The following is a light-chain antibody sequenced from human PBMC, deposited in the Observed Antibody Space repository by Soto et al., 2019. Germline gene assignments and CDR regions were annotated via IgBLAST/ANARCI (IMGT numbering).Light chain of an antibody. Sequence: QSALTQPPSASGSPGQSVTISYTGTSSDVGGYNYVSWYQQHPGKAPKLMIYEVSKRPSGVPDRFSGSKSGNTASLTVSGLQAEDEADYYCSSYAGSNNPWVFGGGTKLTVL. J-gene: IGLJ3*02. V-gene: IGLV2-8*01. CDR3: SSYAGSNNPWV. CDR1: SSDVGGYNY. CDR2: EVS.